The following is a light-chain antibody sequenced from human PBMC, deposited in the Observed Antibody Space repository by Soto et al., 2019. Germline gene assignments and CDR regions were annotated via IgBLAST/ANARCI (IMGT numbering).Light chain of an antibody. V-gene: IGKV3-11*01. CDR1: QSVSSY. J-gene: IGKJ3*01. CDR3: QQRSNWLLT. Sequence: EIVLTQSPATLSLSPGERATLSCRASQSVSSYLAWYQQKPGQAPRLLIYDASNRATGIPARFSGSGSGTDFTLTISSLEPEDFALYYCQQRSNWLLTFGPGTKVDIK. CDR2: DAS.